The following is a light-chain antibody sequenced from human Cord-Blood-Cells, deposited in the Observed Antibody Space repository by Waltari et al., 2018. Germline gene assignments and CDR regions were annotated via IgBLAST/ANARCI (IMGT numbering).Light chain of an antibody. CDR2: WSS. V-gene: IGKV4-1*01. J-gene: IGKJ5*01. Sequence: DIVMTQSPDSLAVSLGERATINCKSSQSVLYSSNNKNYLAWYKQKTGQPPKLLIYWSSTRESWVPDRFSGSGSGTDFTLTISSLQAEDVAVYYCQQYYSTPITFGQGTRLEIK. CDR1: QSVLYSSNNKNY. CDR3: QQYYSTPIT.